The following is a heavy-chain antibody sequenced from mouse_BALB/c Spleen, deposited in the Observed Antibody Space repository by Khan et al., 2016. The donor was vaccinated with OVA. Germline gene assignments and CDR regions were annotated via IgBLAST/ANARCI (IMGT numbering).Heavy chain of an antibody. V-gene: IGHV1-77*01. CDR3: AKAGWDVFAY. CDR2: IYPGSGST. Sequence: QVQLQQSGPELVKPGASVKMSCKASGYTFTDYVMNWVKQRNGQGLEWIGQIYPGSGSTYYNEKFKGKATLTADRSSSTAYMQISNLTSEDSAVYFFAKAGWDVFAYWGQGTLVTVSA. CDR1: GYTFTDYV. D-gene: IGHD4-1*01. J-gene: IGHJ3*01.